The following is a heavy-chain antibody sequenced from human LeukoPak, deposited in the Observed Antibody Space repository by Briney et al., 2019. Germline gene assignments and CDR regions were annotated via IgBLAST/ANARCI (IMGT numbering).Heavy chain of an antibody. CDR3: ARDNSVGDIAWWFDP. CDR1: GYSFTSHY. CDR2: INPSGSWT. Sequence: ASVKVSCKASGYSFTSHYMHWVRQAPGQGLEWMGLINPSGSWTLYAQKFQGRVTMTRDISTTTDYMELSSLRSEDTAVYYCARDNSVGDIAWWFDPWGQGPLVTVSS. V-gene: IGHV1-46*01. J-gene: IGHJ5*02. D-gene: IGHD3-16*02.